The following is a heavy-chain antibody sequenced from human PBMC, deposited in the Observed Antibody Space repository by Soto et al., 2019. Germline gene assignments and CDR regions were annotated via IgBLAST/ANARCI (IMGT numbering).Heavy chain of an antibody. CDR1: GFTFSSYA. J-gene: IGHJ5*02. CDR2: ISYDGSNK. CDR3: ARDSESYYDFWSGYYTGTKWFDP. V-gene: IGHV3-30-3*01. Sequence: GGSLRLSCAASGFTFSSYAMHWVRQAPGKGLEWVAVISYDGSNKYYADSVKGRFTISRDNSKNTLYLQMNSLRAEDTAVYYCARDSESYYDFWSGYYTGTKWFDPWGQGTLVTVSS. D-gene: IGHD3-3*01.